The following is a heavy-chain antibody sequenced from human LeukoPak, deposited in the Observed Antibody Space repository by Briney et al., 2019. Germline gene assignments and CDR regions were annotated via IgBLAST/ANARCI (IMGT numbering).Heavy chain of an antibody. Sequence: SETLSLTCTVSGASISSTSYCWGWVRQPPGEGLDSIGTLSCDGGNYYNPSLKTRVTTSADTSNNQFSLRLSSVTAADTAVDYVARRNYPFYFDYWGQGTLVTVSS. V-gene: IGHV4-39*01. CDR3: ARRNYPFYFDY. D-gene: IGHD4-11*01. CDR2: LSCDGGN. J-gene: IGHJ4*02. CDR1: GASISSTSYC.